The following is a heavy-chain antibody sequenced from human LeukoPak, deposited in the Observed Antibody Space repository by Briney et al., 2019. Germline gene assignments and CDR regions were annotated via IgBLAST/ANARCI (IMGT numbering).Heavy chain of an antibody. J-gene: IGHJ1*01. Sequence: QPGGSLRLSCAASGFTVSSNYMSWVRQAPGKGLEWVSVIYSGSSTYYADSVKGRFTISRDNSKNTLYLQMNCLRAEDTAVYYCAIVPAAITYFQHWGQGTLVTVSS. D-gene: IGHD2-2*01. CDR2: IYSGSST. CDR1: GFTVSSNY. V-gene: IGHV3-53*01. CDR3: AIVPAAITYFQH.